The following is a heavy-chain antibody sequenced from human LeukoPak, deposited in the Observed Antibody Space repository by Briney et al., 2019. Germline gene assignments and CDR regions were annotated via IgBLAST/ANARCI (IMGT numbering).Heavy chain of an antibody. J-gene: IGHJ4*02. V-gene: IGHV3-30*04. D-gene: IGHD6-19*01. CDR2: ISNDGNSK. CDR3: ARDLGLGRGWYGGDY. Sequence: PGGSPRLSCAASGFTFSSYAIHWVRQAPGKGLEWVAIISNDGNSKYYADSVKGRFTLSRDNSKYTVYLVMNSLRTDDTAVYYCARDLGLGRGWYGGDYWGQGTLITVSS. CDR1: GFTFSSYA.